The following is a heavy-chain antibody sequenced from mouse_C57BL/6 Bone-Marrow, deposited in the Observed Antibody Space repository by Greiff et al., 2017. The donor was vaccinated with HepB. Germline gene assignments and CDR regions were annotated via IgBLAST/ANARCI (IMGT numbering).Heavy chain of an antibody. Sequence: EVKLMESGPGLAKPSQTLSLTCSVTGYSITSDYWNWIRKFPGNKLEYMGYISYSGSTYYNPSLKSRISITRDTSKNQYYLQLNSVTTEDTATYYCARSEVSTVVATKAMDYWGQGTSVTVSS. D-gene: IGHD1-1*01. V-gene: IGHV3-8*01. CDR1: GYSITSDY. CDR3: ARSEVSTVVATKAMDY. J-gene: IGHJ4*01. CDR2: ISYSGST.